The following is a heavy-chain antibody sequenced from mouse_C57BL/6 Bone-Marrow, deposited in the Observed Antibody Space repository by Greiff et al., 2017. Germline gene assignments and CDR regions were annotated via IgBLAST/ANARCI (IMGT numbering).Heavy chain of an antibody. V-gene: IGHV1-69*01. CDR1: GYTFTSYC. J-gene: IGHJ2*01. CDR2: IDPTDSYT. Sequence: VQLQQPGAELVMPGASVKLSCKASGYTFTSYCMHWVKQRPGQGLEWIGEIDPTDSYTNYNQKFKGKSTLTVDTSSSTAYMQLSSLTSEDSAVYSFASYGWRSDFDYWGQGTTITVSS. CDR3: ASYGWRSDFDY. D-gene: IGHD1-1*01.